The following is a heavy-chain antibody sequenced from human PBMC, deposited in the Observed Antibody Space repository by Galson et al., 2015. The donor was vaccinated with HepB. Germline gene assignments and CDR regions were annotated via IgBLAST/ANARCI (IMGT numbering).Heavy chain of an antibody. J-gene: IGHJ6*02. V-gene: IGHV3-33*08. CDR1: GFTFSSYG. D-gene: IGHD5-12*01. CDR2: IWYDGSNK. Sequence: SLRLSCAASGFTFSSYGMHWVRQAPGKGLEWVAVIWYDGSNKYYADSVKGRFTISRDNSKNTLYLQMNSLRAEDTAVYYCARGSGYDSGYYGMDVWGQGTTVTVSS. CDR3: ARGSGYDSGYYGMDV.